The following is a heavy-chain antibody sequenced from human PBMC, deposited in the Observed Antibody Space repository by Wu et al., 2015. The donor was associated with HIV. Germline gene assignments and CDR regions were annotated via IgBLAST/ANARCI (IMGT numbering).Heavy chain of an antibody. J-gene: IGHJ6*02. V-gene: IGHV1-69*13. CDR2: ITPMFGKP. CDR3: VRDQQWPTDYYHYYGMDV. D-gene: IGHD6-19*01. Sequence: QVQLVQSGAEVKKPGSSVKVSCKASGAIFGTYGFNWVRQAPGGGLEWMGRITPMFGKPNYAQKFLGRVTITADGSTNTAYMELTSLRSEDTAVYYCVRDQQWPTDYYHYYGMDVWGQGTTVTVSS. CDR1: GAIFGTYG.